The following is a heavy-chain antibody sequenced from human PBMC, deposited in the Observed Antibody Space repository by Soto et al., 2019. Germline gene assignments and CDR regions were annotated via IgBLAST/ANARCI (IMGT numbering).Heavy chain of an antibody. D-gene: IGHD6-19*01. Sequence: EVQLLESGGGLVQPEGSLRLSCAASGFTFSSYAMSWVRQAPGKGLEWVSTISGSDGSTYYADSVKGRFTISRDNSKNTLYLQMNSLRAEDTAVYYCAKEYSSGWYYFDYWGQGTLVTVSS. J-gene: IGHJ4*02. CDR3: AKEYSSGWYYFDY. CDR1: GFTFSSYA. V-gene: IGHV3-23*01. CDR2: ISGSDGST.